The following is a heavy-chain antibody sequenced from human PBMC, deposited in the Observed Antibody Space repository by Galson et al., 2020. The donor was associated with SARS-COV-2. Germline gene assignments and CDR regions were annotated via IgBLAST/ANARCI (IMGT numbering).Heavy chain of an antibody. CDR3: TRDFSGNQINAFDM. CDR2: IRSKNYGGTT. CDR1: GFTFGDFG. J-gene: IGHJ3*02. Sequence: GESLKISCRGSGFTFGDFGMTWVRQVPGKGLAWVGLIRSKNYGGTTEYAASVKGRFTISRDDSKSIAYLQMDSLKIEDTALYYCTRDFSGNQINAFDMWGLGTMGTVS. V-gene: IGHV3-49*04. D-gene: IGHD1-26*01.